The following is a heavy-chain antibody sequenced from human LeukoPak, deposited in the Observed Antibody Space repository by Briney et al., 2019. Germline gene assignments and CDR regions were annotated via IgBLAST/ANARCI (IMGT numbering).Heavy chain of an antibody. J-gene: IGHJ1*01. D-gene: IGHD3-9*01. CDR3: ARVKDTNDDITFQH. CDR1: GFTFSSYW. CDR2: IKQDGSQE. Sequence: GGSLRLSCAASGFTFSSYWMSWVRQAPGKGLEWVASIKQDGSQEPYVDSVKGRFTISRDNGKNSLELQMNSLRAEDTAIYFCARVKDTNDDITFQHWGQGTLVSVSS. V-gene: IGHV3-7*01.